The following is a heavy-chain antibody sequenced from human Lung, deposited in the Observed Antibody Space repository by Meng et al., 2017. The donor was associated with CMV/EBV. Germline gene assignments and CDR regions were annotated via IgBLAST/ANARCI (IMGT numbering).Heavy chain of an antibody. CDR3: LRRSGGSV. D-gene: IGHD3-10*01. CDR1: SDSITNTNW. CDR2: IPHRGSS. V-gene: IGHV4-4*02. J-gene: IGHJ4*02. Sequence: QLPLREAGPDLVRPSESLSLTVAVSSDSITNTNWWAWVRQPPGKGLACIGEIPHRGSSAYIPSLKSRVSMSIDKSKNQYSLKLTSVTAADKAVYQCLRRSGGSVWGQGTLVTVSS.